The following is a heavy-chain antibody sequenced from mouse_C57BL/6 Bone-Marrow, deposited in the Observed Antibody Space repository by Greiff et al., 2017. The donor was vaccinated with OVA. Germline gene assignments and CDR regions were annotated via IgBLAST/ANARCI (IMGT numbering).Heavy chain of an antibody. CDR2: IDPENGDT. D-gene: IGHD2-1*01. CDR1: GFNIKDDY. V-gene: IGHV14-4*01. CDR3: RGLYYGNRAWFAY. Sequence: VQLQQSGAELVRPGASVKLSCTASGFNIKDDYMHWVKQRLEQGLEWIGWIDPENGDTEYASKFQGKATITADTSSNTAYLQLSSLTSEDTAVYYCRGLYYGNRAWFAYWGQGTLVTVSA. J-gene: IGHJ3*01.